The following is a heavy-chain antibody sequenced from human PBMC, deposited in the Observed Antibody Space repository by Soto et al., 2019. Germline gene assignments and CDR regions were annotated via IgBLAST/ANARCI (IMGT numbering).Heavy chain of an antibody. J-gene: IGHJ6*02. D-gene: IGHD3-10*01. CDR2: ISSSGSTI. Sequence: SLSLSCGVSGFTLSDYYPSWIRQAPLTVLEWVSYISSSGSTIYYADSVKGRFTISRDNAKNSLYLQMNSLRAEDTAVYYCPRDGTDRSSGWYYYAMDVWGQGTTVTVSS. V-gene: IGHV3-11*01. CDR3: PRDGTDRSSGWYYYAMDV. CDR1: GFTLSDYY.